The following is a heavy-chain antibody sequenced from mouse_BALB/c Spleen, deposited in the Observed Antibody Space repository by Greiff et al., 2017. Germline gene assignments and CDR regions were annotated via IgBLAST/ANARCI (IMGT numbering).Heavy chain of an antibody. V-gene: IGHV5-17*02. J-gene: IGHJ4*01. CDR3: ARGYGHYYAMDY. Sequence: EVHLVESGGGLVQPGGSRKLSCAASGFTFSSFGMHWVRQAPEKGLEWVAYISSGSSTIYYADTVKGRFTISRDNPKNTLFLQMTSLRSEDTAMYYCARGYGHYYAMDYWGQGTSVTVSS. CDR1: GFTFSSFG. D-gene: IGHD1-2*01. CDR2: ISSGSSTI.